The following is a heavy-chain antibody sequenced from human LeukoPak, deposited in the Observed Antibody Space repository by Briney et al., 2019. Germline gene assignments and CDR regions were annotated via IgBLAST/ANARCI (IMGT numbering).Heavy chain of an antibody. CDR2: ITHSSDRT. CDR1: GFTFSSYA. V-gene: IGHV3-23*01. CDR3: AKDREWELLWGYFDY. Sequence: GGSLRLSCAASGFTFSSYAMSWVRQAPGKGLEWVSSITHSSDRTYYADSVKGRFTISGDDSKNTLYLQMNSLRAEDTAVFYCAKDREWELLWGYFDYWGQGTPVTVSS. D-gene: IGHD1-26*01. J-gene: IGHJ4*02.